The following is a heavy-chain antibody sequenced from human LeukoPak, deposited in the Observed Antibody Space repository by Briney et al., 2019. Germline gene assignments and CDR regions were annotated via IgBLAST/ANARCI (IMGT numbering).Heavy chain of an antibody. CDR1: GGSISSSSYY. Sequence: SETLSLTCTVSGGSISSSSYYWDWIRQPPGERLEWIGSIYYSGSTYYNPSLKSRVTISVDTSKNQFSLKLSSVTAADTAVYYCASPKYCSGGSCYSGWYFDLWGRGTLVTVSS. CDR2: IYYSGST. D-gene: IGHD2-15*01. CDR3: ASPKYCSGGSCYSGWYFDL. V-gene: IGHV4-39*01. J-gene: IGHJ2*01.